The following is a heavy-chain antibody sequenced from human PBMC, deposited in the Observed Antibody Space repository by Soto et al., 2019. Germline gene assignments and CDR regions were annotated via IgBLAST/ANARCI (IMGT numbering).Heavy chain of an antibody. J-gene: IGHJ4*02. CDR2: IIPIFGTA. Sequence: SVKVSCKASGGTFSSYAISWVRQAPGQGLEWMGGIIPIFGTANYAQKFQGRVTITADESTSTAYMELSSLRSEDTAVYYCARYPPYCGGDCYSFDYWGQGTLVTVSS. V-gene: IGHV1-69*13. D-gene: IGHD2-21*02. CDR3: ARYPPYCGGDCYSFDY. CDR1: GGTFSSYA.